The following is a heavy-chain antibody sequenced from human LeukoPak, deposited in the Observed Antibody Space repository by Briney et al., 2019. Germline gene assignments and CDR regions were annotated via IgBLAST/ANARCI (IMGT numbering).Heavy chain of an antibody. D-gene: IGHD1-26*01. J-gene: IGHJ3*02. CDR3: AKETDDSAAFDI. CDR2: ISSFSGTI. Sequence: GGSLRLSCVASGITFSTYSMNWVRQAPGKGLEWVSYISSFSGTINYADSVKGRFTISRDNAKNSLYLQMNSLRAEDTAVYYCAKETDDSAAFDIWGQGTMVTVSS. CDR1: GITFSTYS. V-gene: IGHV3-48*01.